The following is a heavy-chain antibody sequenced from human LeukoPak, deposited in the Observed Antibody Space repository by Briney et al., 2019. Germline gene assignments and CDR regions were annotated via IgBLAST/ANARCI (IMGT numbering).Heavy chain of an antibody. J-gene: IGHJ4*02. CDR1: GGSFSGCY. Sequence: SETLSLTCAVYGGSFSGCYWSWIRQPPGKGLEWIGEINHSGSTNYNPSLKSRVTISVDTSKNQFSLKLSSVTAADTAVYYCARRIVGAKVFDYWGQGTLVTVSS. D-gene: IGHD1-26*01. V-gene: IGHV4-34*01. CDR3: ARRIVGAKVFDY. CDR2: INHSGST.